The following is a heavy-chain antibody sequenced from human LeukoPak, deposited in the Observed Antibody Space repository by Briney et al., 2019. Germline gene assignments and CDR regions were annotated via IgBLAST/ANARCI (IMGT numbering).Heavy chain of an antibody. J-gene: IGHJ4*02. CDR3: ARELGGGPFDY. CDR2: IYYSGST. V-gene: IGHV4-31*03. CDR1: GGSISSGGYY. Sequence: XTLSLTCTVSGGSISSGGYYWSRIRQHPGKGLEWIGYIYYSGSTYYNPSLKSRVTISVDTSKNQFSLKLSSVTAADTAVYYCARELGGGPFDYWGQGTLVTVSS. D-gene: IGHD3-16*01.